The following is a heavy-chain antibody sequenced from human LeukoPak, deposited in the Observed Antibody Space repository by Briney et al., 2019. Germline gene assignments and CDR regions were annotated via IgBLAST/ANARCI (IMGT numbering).Heavy chain of an antibody. CDR2: IYTSGST. Sequence: SETLSLTCTVSGGSISSYYWSWIRQPAGKGLEWIGRIYTSGSTNYNPSLKSRVTMSVDTSKNQFSLKLSSVTAADTAVYYCARALGYCSSTSCSVEFDPWGQGTLVTVSS. V-gene: IGHV4-4*07. D-gene: IGHD2-2*01. CDR3: ARALGYCSSTSCSVEFDP. CDR1: GGSISSYY. J-gene: IGHJ5*02.